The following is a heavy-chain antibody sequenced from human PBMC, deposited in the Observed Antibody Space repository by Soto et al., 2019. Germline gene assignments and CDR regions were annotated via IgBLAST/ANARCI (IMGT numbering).Heavy chain of an antibody. V-gene: IGHV4-38-2*01. D-gene: IGHD2-2*01. CDR3: ARLYCSSVSCYNDY. CDR2: IYQSGKT. Sequence: SETLSLTCGVSGFPVSYGYYWGWIRQPPGKGLEWLGSIYQSGKTYYNPSLKSRHTLSMDTTRNEFSLRLRSVTAADTAVYFCARLYCSSVSCYNDYWGPGVLVTVSS. CDR1: GFPVSYGYY. J-gene: IGHJ4*02.